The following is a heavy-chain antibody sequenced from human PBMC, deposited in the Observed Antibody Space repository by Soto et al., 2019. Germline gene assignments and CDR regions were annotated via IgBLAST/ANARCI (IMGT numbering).Heavy chain of an antibody. Sequence: GGSLRLSCAASGFTVSGSAVHWVRQASGKGLEWVGRIRSKTNSYATAYAASVKGRFTISRDDSKNTAYLQMNSLKTEDTAVDYCTVYLGELSVPSAFAIWGQGTMVTVS. CDR2: IRSKTNSYAT. CDR3: TVYLGELSVPSAFAI. V-gene: IGHV3-73*01. D-gene: IGHD3-16*02. CDR1: GFTVSGSA. J-gene: IGHJ3*02.